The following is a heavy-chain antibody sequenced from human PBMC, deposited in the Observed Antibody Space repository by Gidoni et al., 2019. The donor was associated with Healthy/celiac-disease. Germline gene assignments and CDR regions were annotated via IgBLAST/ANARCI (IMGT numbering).Heavy chain of an antibody. V-gene: IGHV4-34*01. CDR2: INHSGST. CDR1: VGAFSGYY. CDR3: AGAPSGSDGMDV. D-gene: IGHD1-26*01. Sequence: QVQLQQWGAGLLTPSETLSLTCAVYVGAFSGYYWGWIRQPPGKGLEWIGEINHSGSTNYNPSLKSRVTISVDTSKNQFSLKLSSVTAADTAVYYCAGAPSGSDGMDVWGQGTTVTVSS. J-gene: IGHJ6*02.